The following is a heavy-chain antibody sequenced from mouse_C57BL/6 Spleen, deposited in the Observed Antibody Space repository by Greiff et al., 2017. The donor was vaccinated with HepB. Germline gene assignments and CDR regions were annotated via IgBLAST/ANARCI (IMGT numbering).Heavy chain of an antibody. J-gene: IGHJ4*01. V-gene: IGHV2-5*01. Sequence: QVQLKESGPGLVQPSQSLSITCTVSGFSLTSYGVHWVRQSPGKGLEWLGVIWRGGSTDYNAAFMSRLSITKDNSKSQVFFKMNSLQADDTAIYYCAKNQGSSYEGYYAMDYWGQGTSVTVSS. D-gene: IGHD1-1*01. CDR1: GFSLTSYG. CDR3: AKNQGSSYEGYYAMDY. CDR2: IWRGGST.